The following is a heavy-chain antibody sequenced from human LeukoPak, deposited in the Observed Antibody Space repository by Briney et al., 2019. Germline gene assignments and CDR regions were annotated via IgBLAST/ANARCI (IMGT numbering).Heavy chain of an antibody. CDR2: ISTSGSYI. D-gene: IGHD6-19*01. J-gene: IGHJ4*02. CDR3: ASQTPRWLPIAVADYFDY. CDR1: GFTFGSYS. V-gene: IGHV3-21*01. Sequence: GGSLRLSCAVSGFTFGSYSMNWVRQAPGKGLEWVSFISTSGSYIYYADSVKGRFTISRDSAKNSLYLQMNSLRAEDTAVYYCASQTPRWLPIAVADYFDYWGQGTLVTVSS.